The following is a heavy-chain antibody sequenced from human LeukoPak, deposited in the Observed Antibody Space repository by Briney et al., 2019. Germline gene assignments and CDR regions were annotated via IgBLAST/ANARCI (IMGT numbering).Heavy chain of an antibody. J-gene: IGHJ3*02. CDR2: TKYRSKWYN. V-gene: IGHV6-1*01. Sequence: SQTLSLTCAISGDSVSSNSVSWNWIRQSPSRGLEWLGRTKYRSKWYNDYAVSVKGRITINPDTSKNQISLQLNSVTPEDTVVYYCARASSLAFDIWGQGTMVTVSS. D-gene: IGHD6-6*01. CDR1: GDSVSSNSVS. CDR3: ARASSLAFDI.